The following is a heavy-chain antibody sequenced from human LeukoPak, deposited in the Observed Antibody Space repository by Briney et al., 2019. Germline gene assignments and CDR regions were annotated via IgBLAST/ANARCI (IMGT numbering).Heavy chain of an antibody. D-gene: IGHD2/OR15-2a*01. CDR2: ISHTGST. Sequence: SGTLSLTCAVSGDSISSRNWWTWVRQPPGKGLEWIGEISHTGSTDYNPSLKSRVTISVDPSKNQFSLNLSSVTAADTAVYYCATQILLCHYYWGQGTLVTVSS. V-gene: IGHV4-4*02. CDR1: GDSISSRNW. CDR3: ATQILLCHYY. J-gene: IGHJ4*02.